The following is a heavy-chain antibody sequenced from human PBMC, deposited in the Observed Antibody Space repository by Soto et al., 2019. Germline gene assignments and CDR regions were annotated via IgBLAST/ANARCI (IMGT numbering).Heavy chain of an antibody. D-gene: IGHD6-13*01. CDR1: GGSISSYY. Sequence: QVQLQESGPGLVKPSETLSLTCTVSGGSISSYYWSWIRQPPGKELEWIGYIYYSGSTNYNPSLTRRVTKSEDTSKNQFSLKLSSVTAEDTAVYYCARRYSSAFDIWGQGTMVTVSS. V-gene: IGHV4-59*08. J-gene: IGHJ3*02. CDR3: ARRYSSAFDI. CDR2: IYYSGST.